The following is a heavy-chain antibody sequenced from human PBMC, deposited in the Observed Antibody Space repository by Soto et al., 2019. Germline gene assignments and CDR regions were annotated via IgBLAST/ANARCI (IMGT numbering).Heavy chain of an antibody. CDR2: SSDRRTGNT. CDR1: GFTFSRFV. Sequence: GGSLRLSCSASGFTFSRFVMSWVRQAPGKGLEWVATSSDRRTGNTHYSDSVRGRFTLSRDYSRNILFLQMDSLRADDTALYYCTTWLTAHFDYRGRGTQVTVSS. J-gene: IGHJ4*02. D-gene: IGHD2-21*02. CDR3: TTWLTAHFDY. V-gene: IGHV3-23*01.